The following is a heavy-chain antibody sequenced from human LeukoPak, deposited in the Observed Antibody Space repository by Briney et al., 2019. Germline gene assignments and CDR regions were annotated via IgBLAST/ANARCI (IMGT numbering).Heavy chain of an antibody. D-gene: IGHD6-13*01. CDR1: GGSIGSSSYY. CDR3: ARLYSSSWNYYYYFDY. CDR2: IYYSGST. Sequence: SETLSLTCTVSGGSIGSSSYYWGWIRQPPGKGLEWIGSIYYSGSTYYNPSLKSRVTISVDTSKNQFSLKLSSVTAADTAVYYCARLYSSSWNYYYYFDYWGQGTLVTVSS. V-gene: IGHV4-39*01. J-gene: IGHJ4*02.